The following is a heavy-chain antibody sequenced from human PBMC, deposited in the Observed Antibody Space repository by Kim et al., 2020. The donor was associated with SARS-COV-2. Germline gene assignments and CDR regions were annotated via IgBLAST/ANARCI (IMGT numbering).Heavy chain of an antibody. Sequence: GGSLRLSCAASGFTFSSYWMHWVRQAPGKGLVWVSGISSDGSSTKYADSVKGRFTISRDNAKNTLFLQMNSLRAEDTAVYYCSRDFLGYCTNWGQGTLVTVSS. CDR2: ISSDGSST. CDR1: GFTFSSYW. V-gene: IGHV3-74*03. CDR3: SRDFLGYCTN. J-gene: IGHJ4*02. D-gene: IGHD2-8*01.